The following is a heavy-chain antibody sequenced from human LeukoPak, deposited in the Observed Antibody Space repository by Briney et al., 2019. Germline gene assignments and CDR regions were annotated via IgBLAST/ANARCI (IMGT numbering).Heavy chain of an antibody. CDR2: LHSDGTST. CDR1: GFTLSNYW. CDR3: ARSGWPYYFDY. V-gene: IGHV3-74*01. J-gene: IGHJ4*02. Sequence: GGSLRLSCAASGFTLSNYWMHWVRQAPGRGPVWVSRLHSDGTSTSYADSVRGRFTISRDNARNTLYLQMNTLRAEDTAVYYCARSGWPYYFDYWGQGTLVTVSS. D-gene: IGHD6-25*01.